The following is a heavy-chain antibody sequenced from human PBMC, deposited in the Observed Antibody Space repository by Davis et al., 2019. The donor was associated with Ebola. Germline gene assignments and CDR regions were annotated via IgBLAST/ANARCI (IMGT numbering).Heavy chain of an antibody. Sequence: MPSETLSLTCAVSGGFISSGGYSWSWIRQPPGKALEWIGYYYYTGTTYYNPSLKSRVTISLDTSKNQFSLKLSSVTAADTAVYFCARGDSYYDPSGFYAGPEGPDHWGQGTLVSVSS. D-gene: IGHD3-22*01. J-gene: IGHJ4*02. V-gene: IGHV4-30-4*07. CDR2: YYYTGTT. CDR1: GGFISSGGYS. CDR3: ARGDSYYDPSGFYAGPEGPDH.